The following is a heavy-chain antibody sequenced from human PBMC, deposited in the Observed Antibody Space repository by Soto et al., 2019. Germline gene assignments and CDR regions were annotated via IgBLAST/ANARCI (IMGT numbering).Heavy chain of an antibody. V-gene: IGHV3-23*01. CDR3: GEQGVGVSYGMDV. D-gene: IGHD3-16*01. J-gene: IGHJ6*02. CDR2: ISGSGGST. Sequence: GSLRRSCAASGFTFSSYAMSWVRQAPGKGLEWVSAISGSGGSTYYADSVKGRFTISRDNSKNTLYLQMNSLRAEDTAVYYCGEQGVGVSYGMDVWGQGTTVTVSS. CDR1: GFTFSSYA.